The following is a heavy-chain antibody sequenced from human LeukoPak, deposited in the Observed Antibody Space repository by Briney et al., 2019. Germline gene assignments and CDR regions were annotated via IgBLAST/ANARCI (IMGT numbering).Heavy chain of an antibody. V-gene: IGHV4-61*10. Sequence: PSETLSLTCTVSGALISSGSYYWSWIRQPAGKGLEWIGYIYYSGSTNYNPSLKSRVTISVDTSKNQFSLKLSSVTAADTAVYYCARSVEGYCSGGSCYSYYYYMDVWGKGTTVTVSS. J-gene: IGHJ6*03. CDR2: IYYSGST. CDR3: ARSVEGYCSGGSCYSYYYYMDV. D-gene: IGHD2-15*01. CDR1: GALISSGSYY.